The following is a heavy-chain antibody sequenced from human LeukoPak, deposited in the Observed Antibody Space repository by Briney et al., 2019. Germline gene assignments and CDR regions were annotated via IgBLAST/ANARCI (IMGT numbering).Heavy chain of an antibody. J-gene: IGHJ5*02. CDR3: AKDPGHRSSSPLGWFDP. Sequence: PGGSLRLSCAASGFTFSSYAMSWVRQAPGKGLEWVSAISGSGGSTYYADSVKGRFTISRDNSKNTLYLQMNSLRAEDTAVYYCAKDPGHRSSSPLGWFDPWGQGTLVTVSS. CDR1: GFTFSSYA. CDR2: ISGSGGST. V-gene: IGHV3-23*01. D-gene: IGHD6-13*01.